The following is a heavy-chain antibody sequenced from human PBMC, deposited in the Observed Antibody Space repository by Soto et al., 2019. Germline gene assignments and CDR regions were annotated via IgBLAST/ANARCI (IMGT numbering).Heavy chain of an antibody. D-gene: IGHD2-2*01. J-gene: IGHJ6*02. CDR1: GDSVTSSSFY. CDR2: IYYSGST. CDR3: ARQRYCSSTSCYFQGGYYYYGMDV. Sequence: ASETLSLTCTVSGDSVTSSSFYWGWIRQPPGKGLEWIGSIYYSGSTYYNPSLKSRVTISVDTSKNQFSLKLSSVTAADTAVYYCARQRYCSSTSCYFQGGYYYYGMDVWGQGTTVTVSS. V-gene: IGHV4-39*01.